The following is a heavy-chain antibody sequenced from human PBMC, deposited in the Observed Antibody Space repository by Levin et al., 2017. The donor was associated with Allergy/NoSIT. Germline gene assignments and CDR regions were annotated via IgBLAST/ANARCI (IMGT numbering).Heavy chain of an antibody. CDR2: IVGSGGST. V-gene: IGHV3-23*01. D-gene: IGHD6-19*01. Sequence: ETLSLTCAASGFTFSSYAMSWVRQAPGKGLEWVSAIVGSGGSTYYADSVKGRFTISRDNSKNTLSLQMDSLRAEDTAIYYCAKRLVGSRGWYCWDSWGQGTLVTVSS. J-gene: IGHJ4*02. CDR3: AKRLVGSRGWYCWDS. CDR1: GFTFSSYA.